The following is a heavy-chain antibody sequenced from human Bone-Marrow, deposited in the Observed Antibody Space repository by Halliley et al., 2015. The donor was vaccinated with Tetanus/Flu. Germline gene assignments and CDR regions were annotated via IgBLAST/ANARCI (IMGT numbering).Heavy chain of an antibody. D-gene: IGHD3-22*01. J-gene: IGHJ5*02. CDR1: GFRFSDYA. Sequence: SLRLSCSASGFRFSDYAMHWVRLAPGKGLEWVTTISYDGSSKNYADSVKGRFTISRDNSKDTVHLQMNSLRPEDTAVYYCARDGSSGYYIINFYDPWGQGTLVSVSS. CDR3: ARDGSSGYYIINFYDP. CDR2: ISYDGSSK. V-gene: IGHV3-30-3*01.